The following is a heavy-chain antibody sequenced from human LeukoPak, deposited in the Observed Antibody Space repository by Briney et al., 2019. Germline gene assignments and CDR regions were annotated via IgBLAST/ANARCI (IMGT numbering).Heavy chain of an antibody. V-gene: IGHV3-48*04. Sequence: GGSLRLSCAASGFNFRNYKMTWVRQAPGKGLEWVSSISSVSSTAYYADSVNGRFTLSRDNAKNSLYLQMNSLRAEDTAVYYCARDLHSSSSSLWWFDPWGQGTLVTVSS. D-gene: IGHD6-13*01. CDR2: ISSVSSTA. CDR3: ARDLHSSSSSLWWFDP. CDR1: GFNFRNYK. J-gene: IGHJ5*02.